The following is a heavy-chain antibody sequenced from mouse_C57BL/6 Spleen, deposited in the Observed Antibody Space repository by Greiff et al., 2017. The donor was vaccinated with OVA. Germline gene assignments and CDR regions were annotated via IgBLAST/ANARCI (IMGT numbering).Heavy chain of an antibody. CDR1: GYTFTSYD. CDR3: AREAVDYDYAMDY. J-gene: IGHJ4*01. V-gene: IGHV1-85*01. Sequence: VKLQESGPELVKPGASVKLSCKASGYTFTSYDINWVKQRPGQGLEWIGWIYPRDGSTTYNEKFKGKATLTVDTSSSTAYMELHSLTSEDSAVYFCAREAVDYDYAMDYWGQGTSVTVSS. CDR2: IYPRDGST. D-gene: IGHD2-4*01.